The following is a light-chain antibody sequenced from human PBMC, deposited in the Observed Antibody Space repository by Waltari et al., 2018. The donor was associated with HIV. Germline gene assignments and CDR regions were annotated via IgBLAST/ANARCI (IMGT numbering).Light chain of an antibody. CDR3: AAWDDSLNGSWV. CDR2: SNN. V-gene: IGLV1-44*01. CDR1: SSNIGSNT. Sequence: QSVLTQPPSASGTPGQRVTISCSGSSSNIGSNTVNWYQQLPGTAPKLLIYSNNHRPSGVPDRCSGSKSGTSASLAISGLQSEDEADYYCAAWDDSLNGSWVFGGGTKLTVL. J-gene: IGLJ3*02.